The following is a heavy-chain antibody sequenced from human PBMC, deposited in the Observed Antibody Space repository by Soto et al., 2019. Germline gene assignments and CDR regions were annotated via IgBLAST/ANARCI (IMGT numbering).Heavy chain of an antibody. J-gene: IGHJ6*02. CDR1: GGTFSSYA. V-gene: IGHV1-69*06. CDR3: ARLIWGHVVVPAATGSGMDV. CDR2: IIPIFGTA. D-gene: IGHD2-2*01. Sequence: QVQLVQSGAEVKKPGSSVKVSCKASGGTFSSYAISWVRQAPGQGLEWMGGIIPIFGTANYAQKFQGRVTINADKSTSTAYMELSSLSSEDTAVYYCARLIWGHVVVPAATGSGMDVWGQGTTVTVSS.